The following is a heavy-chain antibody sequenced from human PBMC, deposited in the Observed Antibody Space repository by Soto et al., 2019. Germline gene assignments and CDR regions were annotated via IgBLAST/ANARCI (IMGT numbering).Heavy chain of an antibody. CDR1: GFTFSSYA. D-gene: IGHD4-17*01. J-gene: IGHJ4*02. V-gene: IGHV3-23*01. CDR2: ISGSGGST. Sequence: GSLRLPCAASGFTFSSYAMSWVRQAPGKGLEWVSAISGSGGSTYYADSVKGRFTISRDNSKNMLYLQMNSLRAEDTAVYYCAKDLRTTVTKNAYWGQGTLVTVSS. CDR3: AKDLRTTVTKNAY.